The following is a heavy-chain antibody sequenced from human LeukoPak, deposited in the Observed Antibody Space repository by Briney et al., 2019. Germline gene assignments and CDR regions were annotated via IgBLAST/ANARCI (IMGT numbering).Heavy chain of an antibody. Sequence: SQTLSLTCAISGDSFSSNSAAWNWIRQSPSRGLEWLGRTYYRSKWYNDYAVSVKSRITISPDTSKNQFSLQLNSVTPEDTAVYYCARARGLGIAAAGFDYWGQGTLVTVSS. V-gene: IGHV6-1*01. CDR3: ARARGLGIAAAGFDY. J-gene: IGHJ4*02. CDR1: GDSFSSNSAA. D-gene: IGHD6-13*01. CDR2: TYYRSKWYN.